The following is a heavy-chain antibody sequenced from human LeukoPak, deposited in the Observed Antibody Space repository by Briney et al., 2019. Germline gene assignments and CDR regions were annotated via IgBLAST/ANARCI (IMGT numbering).Heavy chain of an antibody. CDR2: IYYSGST. V-gene: IGHV4-39*07. CDR1: GGSISSSSYY. J-gene: IGHJ6*03. D-gene: IGHD3-3*01. CDR3: ARVAYDFWSGYYTAYYMDV. Sequence: PSETLSLTCTVSGGSISSSSYYWGWIRQPPGKGLEWIGSIYYSGSTYYNPPLKSRVTISVDTSKNQFSLKLSSVTAADTAVYYCARVAYDFWSGYYTAYYMDVWGKGTTVTVSS.